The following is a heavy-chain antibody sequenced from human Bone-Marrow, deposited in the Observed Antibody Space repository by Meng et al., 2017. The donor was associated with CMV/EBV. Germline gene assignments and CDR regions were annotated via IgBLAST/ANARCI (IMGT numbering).Heavy chain of an antibody. Sequence: GESLKISCAASGFTFSSYSMNWVRQAPGKGLEWVSVIYSGGSTYYADSVKGRFTISRDNSKNTLYLQMNSLRAEDTAVYYCARGGYCSSTSCYNDAFDIWGQGTMVTVSS. D-gene: IGHD2-2*02. J-gene: IGHJ3*02. V-gene: IGHV3-53*01. CDR1: GFTFSSYS. CDR3: ARGGYCSSTSCYNDAFDI. CDR2: IYSGGST.